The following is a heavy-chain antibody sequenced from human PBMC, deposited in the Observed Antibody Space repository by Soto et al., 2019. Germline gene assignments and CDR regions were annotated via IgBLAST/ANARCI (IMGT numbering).Heavy chain of an antibody. CDR1: GYSFTSYW. Sequence: GESLKISCKGSGYSFTSYWIGWVRQMPGKGLEWMGIIYPGYSDTRYSPSFQGKVTISADKSISTAYLQWSSLKASDTAMYYCARSPLNYYGYHDAFDIWGQGTMVTVSS. CDR3: ARSPLNYYGYHDAFDI. V-gene: IGHV5-51*01. CDR2: IYPGYSDT. D-gene: IGHD3-10*01. J-gene: IGHJ3*02.